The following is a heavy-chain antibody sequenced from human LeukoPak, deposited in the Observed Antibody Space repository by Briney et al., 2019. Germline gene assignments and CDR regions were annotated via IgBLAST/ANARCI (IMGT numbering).Heavy chain of an antibody. D-gene: IGHD3-3*01. Sequence: SETLSLTCTVSGGSISSYYWSWIRQHAGKGLEGIGRIYTSGSTNYNPSLKSRVTMSVDTSKNQFSLKLSSVTAADTAVYYCASNAAHITIFGVVTFDYWGQGTLVTVSS. CDR3: ASNAAHITIFGVVTFDY. CDR2: IYTSGST. V-gene: IGHV4-4*07. CDR1: GGSISSYY. J-gene: IGHJ4*02.